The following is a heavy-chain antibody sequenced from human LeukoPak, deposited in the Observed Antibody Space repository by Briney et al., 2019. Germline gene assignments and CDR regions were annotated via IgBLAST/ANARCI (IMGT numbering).Heavy chain of an antibody. CDR2: IYYSGST. V-gene: IGHV4-59*01. J-gene: IGHJ3*02. Sequence: SETLSLTCTVSGGSMNTYYWSWIRQPPGKGLEWIGYIYYSGSTNYNPSLKSRVTISVDTSKNQFSLKLSSVTAADTAVYYCARAPYCSGGSCYSGLGAFDIWGQGTMVTVSS. CDR3: ARAPYCSGGSCYSGLGAFDI. D-gene: IGHD2-15*01. CDR1: GGSMNTYY.